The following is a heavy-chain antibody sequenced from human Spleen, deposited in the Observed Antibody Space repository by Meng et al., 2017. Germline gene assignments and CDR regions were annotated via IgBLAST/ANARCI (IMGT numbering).Heavy chain of an antibody. CDR3: ARDGGRRRGPPGRFDP. CDR1: GFTFSSYA. J-gene: IGHJ5*02. Sequence: GGSLRLSCAASGFTFSSYAMSWVRQAPGKGLDWVSAISGSGGSTYYADSVKGRFTISRDNSKNTLYLQMNSLRAEDTAVYYCARDGGRRRGPPGRFDPWGQGTLVTVSS. D-gene: IGHD3-16*01. V-gene: IGHV3-23*01. CDR2: ISGSGGST.